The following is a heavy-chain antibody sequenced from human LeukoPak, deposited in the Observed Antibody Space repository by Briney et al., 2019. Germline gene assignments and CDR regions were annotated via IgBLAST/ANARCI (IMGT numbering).Heavy chain of an antibody. CDR2: ISSSSSYI. J-gene: IGHJ4*02. D-gene: IGHD5-18*01. CDR3: ASWAEYSDDY. V-gene: IGHV3-21*01. CDR1: GFTFSSYS. Sequence: GGSLRLSCEASGFTFSSYSMNWVRQAAGKGLEWVSSISSSSSYIYYADSVKGRFTISRDNAKNSLYLQMNSLRAEDTAVCYCASWAEYSDDYWGQGTLVTVSS.